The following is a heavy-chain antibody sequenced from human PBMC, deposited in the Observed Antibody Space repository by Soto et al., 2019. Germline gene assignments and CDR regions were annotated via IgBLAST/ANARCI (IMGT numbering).Heavy chain of an antibody. CDR1: GFPFSSYG. CDR2: IWYDGSNQ. J-gene: IGHJ4*02. V-gene: IGHV3-33*01. Sequence: PGGSLRLSCTASGFPFSSYGMHWVRQAPGKGLEWVAVIWYDGSNQDYADSVKGRFTIFRDNSKNTLYLQMNSLRADDTAVYYCASSINWGQGTLVTVSS. CDR3: ASSIN.